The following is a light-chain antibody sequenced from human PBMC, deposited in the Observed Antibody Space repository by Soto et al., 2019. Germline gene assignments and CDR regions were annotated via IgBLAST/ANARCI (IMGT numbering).Light chain of an antibody. Sequence: QSALTQPAPVSGSPGQSITISCTATSSDVDSYNYVSWYQHHPGKAPKLMIYDVRNRPSGVSNRFSGSRSGNTASLTISGLQAEDEADYYCSSYTTSGTLVVFGGGTKVTVL. CDR3: SSYTTSGTLVV. CDR1: SSDVDSYNY. CDR2: DVR. V-gene: IGLV2-14*03. J-gene: IGLJ2*01.